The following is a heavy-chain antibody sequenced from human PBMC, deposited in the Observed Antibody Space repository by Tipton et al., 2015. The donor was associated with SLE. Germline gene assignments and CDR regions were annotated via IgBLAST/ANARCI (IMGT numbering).Heavy chain of an antibody. CDR2: INHSGST. V-gene: IGHV4-34*01. Sequence: TLSLTCAVYGGSFSGYYWSWIRQPPGKGLEWIGEINHSGSTNYNPSLKSRVTISVDTSKNQFSLKLSSVTAADTAVYYCARVGGYDFWSGRYYFDYWGQGTLVTVSS. D-gene: IGHD3-3*01. CDR1: GGSFSGYY. J-gene: IGHJ4*02. CDR3: ARVGGYDFWSGRYYFDY.